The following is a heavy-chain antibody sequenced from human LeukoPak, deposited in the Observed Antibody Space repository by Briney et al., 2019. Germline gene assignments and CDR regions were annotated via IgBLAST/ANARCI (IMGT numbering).Heavy chain of an antibody. Sequence: SETLSLTCTVSGGSISGYYWSWIRQPPGKGLEWIGYIHYTGSTDYHPSLKGRVTISVDTSKNQFSLKLTSVTAADTAVYYCAREDPLVAARGLDYWGQGTLVSVSS. V-gene: IGHV4-59*01. J-gene: IGHJ4*02. D-gene: IGHD2-15*01. CDR1: GGSISGYY. CDR2: IHYTGST. CDR3: AREDPLVAARGLDY.